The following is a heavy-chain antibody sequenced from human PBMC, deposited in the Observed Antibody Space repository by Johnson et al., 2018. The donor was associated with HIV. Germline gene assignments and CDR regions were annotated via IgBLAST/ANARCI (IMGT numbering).Heavy chain of an antibody. CDR2: IWYDGSNK. CDR1: GFSFSSYG. CDR3: AKGGVGRDGNRDAFDS. V-gene: IGHV3-33*06. D-gene: IGHD5-24*01. J-gene: IGHJ3*02. Sequence: QVQLVESGGGVVQPGRSLRLSCAASGFSFSSYGMHWVRQAPGKGLEWVANIWYDGSNKYYAESVKGRFTISRDNPKNTLYLQMNSLRREETAVYYCAKGGVGRDGNRDAFDSWGQGTMVTVSS.